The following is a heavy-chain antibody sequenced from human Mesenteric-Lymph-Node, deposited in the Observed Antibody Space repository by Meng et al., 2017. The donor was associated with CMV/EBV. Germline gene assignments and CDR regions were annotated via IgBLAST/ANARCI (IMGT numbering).Heavy chain of an antibody. D-gene: IGHD3-10*01. J-gene: IGHJ6*02. CDR1: EFTFSTYA. CDR2: ISYDGSNK. V-gene: IGHV3-30*04. CDR3: ARDAIESHYDGMDV. Sequence: GESLKISCAASEFTFSTYAMHWVRQAPGKGLEWVAVISYDGSNKYYADSVKGRFTISRDNSKNTLHLQMNSLRPEDTAVYYCARDAIESHYDGMDVWGQGTTVTVSS.